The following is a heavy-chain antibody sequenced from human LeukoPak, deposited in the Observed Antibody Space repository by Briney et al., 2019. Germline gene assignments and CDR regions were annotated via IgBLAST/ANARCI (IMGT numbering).Heavy chain of an antibody. J-gene: IGHJ5*02. D-gene: IGHD3-10*01. CDR2: IYYSGST. CDR1: GGSISSYY. Sequence: PSETLSLTCTVSGGSISSYYWSWIRQPPGKGLEWIGYIYYSGSTNYNPSLKSRVTISVDTSKNQFSLKLSSVTAADTALYYCARDTALIITPGGPDSWGQGTLVTVSS. CDR3: ARDTALIITPGGPDS. V-gene: IGHV4-59*01.